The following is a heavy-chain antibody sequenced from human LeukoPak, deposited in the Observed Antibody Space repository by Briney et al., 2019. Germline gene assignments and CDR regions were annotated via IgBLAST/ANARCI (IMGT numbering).Heavy chain of an antibody. CDR2: IYPGDSDT. Sequence: GESLKISCKGSGYSFTSYWIGWVRQMPGKGLEWMGIIYPGDSDTKYSPSFQGQVTISADKSIDTAYLQWSSLKASDTAIYYCATQRRPTGRASSFDYWGQGTLVTVSS. CDR3: ATQRRPTGRASSFDY. J-gene: IGHJ4*02. D-gene: IGHD1-1*01. CDR1: GYSFTSYW. V-gene: IGHV5-51*01.